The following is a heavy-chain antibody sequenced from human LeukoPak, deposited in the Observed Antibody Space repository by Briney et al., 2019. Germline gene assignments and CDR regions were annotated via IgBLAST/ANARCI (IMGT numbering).Heavy chain of an antibody. D-gene: IGHD4-17*01. V-gene: IGHV3-74*01. CDR2: INTDGSST. J-gene: IGHJ4*02. CDR1: GFTFTTYW. Sequence: GGSLRLSCAASGFTFTTYWMHWVRQVPGKGLVWVSRINTDGSSTTYADPVRGRFTISRDNAKNTLYLQMNSLRAEDTAVYYCARDPTTVAFFDYWGQGTLVTVSS. CDR3: ARDPTTVAFFDY.